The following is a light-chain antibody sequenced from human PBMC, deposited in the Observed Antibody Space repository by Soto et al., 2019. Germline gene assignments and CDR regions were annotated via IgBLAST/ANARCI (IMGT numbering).Light chain of an antibody. CDR2: KAS. CDR1: QSISSW. J-gene: IGKJ1*01. CDR3: QHYNSYSEA. Sequence: DIPLTQAPSTMSASVGERLTMSWRSSQSISSWLAWYQQKPGKAPKLLIYKASTLKSGVPSRFSGSGSGTEFTLTISSLQPDDFATYYCQHYNSYSEAFGQGTKVDI. V-gene: IGKV1-5*03.